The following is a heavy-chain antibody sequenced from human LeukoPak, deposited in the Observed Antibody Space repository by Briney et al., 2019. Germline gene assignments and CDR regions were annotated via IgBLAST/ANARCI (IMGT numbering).Heavy chain of an antibody. J-gene: IGHJ6*03. CDR1: GFTFSSYS. V-gene: IGHV3-21*01. CDR2: ISSSNSYI. D-gene: IGHD1-14*01. Sequence: GGSLRLSCAASGFTFSSYSMNWVRQAPGKGLEWVSSISSSNSYIYYADSVKGRFTISRDNAKNSLYLQMNSLRAEDTAVYYCARGSHSNKPSYYYMDVWGKGTTVTVSS. CDR3: ARGSHSNKPSYYYMDV.